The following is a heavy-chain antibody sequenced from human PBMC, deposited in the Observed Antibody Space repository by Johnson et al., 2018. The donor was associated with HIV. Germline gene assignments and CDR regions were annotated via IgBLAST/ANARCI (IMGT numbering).Heavy chain of an antibody. V-gene: IGHV3-33*06. CDR2: IWYDGSEK. J-gene: IGHJ3*02. CDR1: GFTFSSYG. D-gene: IGHD5-24*01. CDR3: AKELRLHRAFDI. Sequence: QVQLVESGGGLVQPGRSLRLSCAASGFTFSSYGMHWVRQAPGKGLEWVAVIWYDGSEKYYADSVKGRFTISRDNPKNTLYLQMNSLRAEDTAVYYCAKELRLHRAFDIWGQGTMVIVSS.